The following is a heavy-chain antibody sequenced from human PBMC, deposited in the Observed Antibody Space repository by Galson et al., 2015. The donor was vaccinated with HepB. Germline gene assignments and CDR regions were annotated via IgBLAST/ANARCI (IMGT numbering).Heavy chain of an antibody. CDR2: IIPISGTA. Sequence: SVKVSCKASGGTFSNYAINWMRQAPGQGLEWMGGIIPISGTANYAQKFQGRVTITADESTNTVFMHLSSLRSEDTAVYYCASSTYCYDRSAMYYFDYWGQGTLVAVSS. D-gene: IGHD3-22*01. CDR3: ASSTYCYDRSAMYYFDY. CDR1: GGTFSNYA. V-gene: IGHV1-69*13. J-gene: IGHJ4*02.